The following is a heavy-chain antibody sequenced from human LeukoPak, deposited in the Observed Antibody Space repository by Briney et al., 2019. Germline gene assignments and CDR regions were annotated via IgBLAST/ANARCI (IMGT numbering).Heavy chain of an antibody. CDR2: IYHSGAT. CDR3: ARDLGMAGIAPVDY. CDR1: GYSLSSGYY. V-gene: IGHV4-38-2*02. J-gene: IGHJ4*02. Sequence: PSETLSLTCTVSGYSLSSGYYWGWIRQSPEKGLEWIGSIYHSGATYYNPSLKSRVTISVDTSKNQFSLKVTSVTAADTAVYYCARDLGMAGIAPVDYWGQGTLVTVSS. D-gene: IGHD6-19*01.